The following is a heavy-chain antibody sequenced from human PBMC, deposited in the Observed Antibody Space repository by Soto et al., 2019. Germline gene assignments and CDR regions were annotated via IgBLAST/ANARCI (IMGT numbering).Heavy chain of an antibody. V-gene: IGHV4-30-2*01. J-gene: IGHJ5*02. Sequence: PSETLSLTCAVSGGSISSGGYSWSWIRQPPGKGLEWIGYIYHSGSTYYNPSLKSRVTISVDRSKNQFSLKLSSVTAADTAVYYCARAGSSIFSNWFDPWGQGTLVTVSS. CDR3: ARAGSSIFSNWFDP. CDR2: IYHSGST. CDR1: GGSISSGGYS. D-gene: IGHD6-6*01.